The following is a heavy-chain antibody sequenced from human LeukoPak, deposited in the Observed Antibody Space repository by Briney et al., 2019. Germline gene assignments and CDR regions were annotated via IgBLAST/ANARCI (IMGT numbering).Heavy chain of an antibody. J-gene: IGHJ3*02. CDR3: AREGYDSSGYQGAFDI. D-gene: IGHD3-22*01. V-gene: IGHV4-34*01. CDR2: INHSGST. CDR1: GGSFSGYY. Sequence: SETLSLTCAVYGGSFSGYYWSWIRQPPEKGLEWIGEINHSGSTNYNPSLKSRVTISVDTSKNQFSLKLSSVTAADTAVYYCAREGYDSSGYQGAFDIWGQGTMVTVSS.